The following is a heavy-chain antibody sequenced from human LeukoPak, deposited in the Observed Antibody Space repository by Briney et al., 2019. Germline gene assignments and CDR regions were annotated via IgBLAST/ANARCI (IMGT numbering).Heavy chain of an antibody. Sequence: GGSLRLSCAASGFTFSSYAMHWVRQAPGKGLEWVAVISYDGSNKYYADSVKGRFTISRDNSKNTLYLQMNSLRAEDTAVYYCARCGDDWKSYAFDIWGQGTMVTVSS. CDR3: ARCGDDWKSYAFDI. J-gene: IGHJ3*02. CDR1: GFTFSSYA. V-gene: IGHV3-30*04. CDR2: ISYDGSNK. D-gene: IGHD1-1*01.